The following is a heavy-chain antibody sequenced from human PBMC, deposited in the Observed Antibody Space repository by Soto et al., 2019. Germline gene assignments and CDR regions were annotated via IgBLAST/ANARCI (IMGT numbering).Heavy chain of an antibody. CDR1: GFSATNSS. CDR3: AMDWAKFSDNYPYYYAMDA. Sequence: VGSLRLSCTVSGFSATNSSINWVRQAPGKGLEWVSILYSSGTTYYADSVRGRFTVSRDDSKNTLFLHMNSLSADDTAVYYCAMDWAKFSDNYPYYYAMDAWGQGTTVTVSS. V-gene: IGHV3-53*01. D-gene: IGHD3-9*01. J-gene: IGHJ6*02. CDR2: LYSSGTT.